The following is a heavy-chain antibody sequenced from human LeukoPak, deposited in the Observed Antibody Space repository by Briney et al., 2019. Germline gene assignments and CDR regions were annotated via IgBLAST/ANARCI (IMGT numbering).Heavy chain of an antibody. CDR1: GFTFSSYA. V-gene: IGHV3-23*01. J-gene: IGHJ4*02. Sequence: GGSLRLSCAASGFTFSSYAMSWVRQAPGEGLEWVSAITYSGGDTYHADSVKGRFTISRDNSKNTLYLQMNSLRVEDTAVYFCAKGSRNSRPYHFDFWGQGILVIVSS. CDR3: AKGSRNSRPYHFDF. CDR2: ITYSGGDT. D-gene: IGHD1-14*01.